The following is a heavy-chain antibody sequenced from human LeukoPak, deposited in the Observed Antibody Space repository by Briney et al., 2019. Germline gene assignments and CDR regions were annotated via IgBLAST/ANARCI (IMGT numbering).Heavy chain of an antibody. Sequence: PSESLSLTCTVSGDSINRRSYYWAWIRQPPGKGLEWIGSISFGGDTDHNPSLRSRVTITEDMSKNHFSLRLTSVTAAGTAVYYSARHANGVFDYWGQGTLVTVSS. D-gene: IGHD2-8*01. CDR2: ISFGGDT. CDR3: ARHANGVFDY. V-gene: IGHV4-39*01. J-gene: IGHJ4*02. CDR1: GDSINRRSYY.